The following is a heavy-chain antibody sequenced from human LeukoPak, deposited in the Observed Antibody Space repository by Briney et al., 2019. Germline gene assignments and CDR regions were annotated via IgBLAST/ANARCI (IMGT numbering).Heavy chain of an antibody. D-gene: IGHD3-22*01. J-gene: IGHJ3*01. V-gene: IGHV3-23*01. CDR1: GFTFSTYA. Sequence: PGGPLRLSCAASGFTFSTYAMNWVRQAPGKGLEWVSVISVSGSSTYYADSVKGRFTISRDSSKSTLFLQMNSLRAEDTAIYYCAKNHDSNGYHTDDAFDVWGQGTMVTVSS. CDR3: AKNHDSNGYHTDDAFDV. CDR2: ISVSGSST.